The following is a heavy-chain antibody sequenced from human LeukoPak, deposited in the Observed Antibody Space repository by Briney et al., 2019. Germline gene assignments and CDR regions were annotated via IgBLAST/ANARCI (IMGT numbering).Heavy chain of an antibody. CDR2: INQDGSQK. V-gene: IGHV3-7*01. J-gene: IGHJ4*02. CDR1: GFTFSTYW. Sequence: GGSLRLSRAASGFTFSTYWMSWVRQAPGKGLKWVANINQDGSQKRYVDSVQGRFTISRDNTKNSLFLQMNSLRAEDTAVYYCARLKDDVTKLDYWGQGTLVTVSS. D-gene: IGHD2-8*01. CDR3: ARLKDDVTKLDY.